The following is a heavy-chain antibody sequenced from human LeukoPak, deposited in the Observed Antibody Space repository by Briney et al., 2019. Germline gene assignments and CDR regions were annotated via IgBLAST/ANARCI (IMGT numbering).Heavy chain of an antibody. J-gene: IGHJ3*02. D-gene: IGHD4-17*01. CDR1: GGSISSGDYY. CDR2: IYYSGST. V-gene: IGHV4-30-4*08. Sequence: PSETLSLTCTVSGGSISSGDYYWSWIRQPQGKGREWIVYIYYSGSTYYKPSLKSRISMSVNMSKTTFSLKLSSVIAADTAVYFCAREFLRVNAFDIWGQGTMVTVSS. CDR3: AREFLRVNAFDI.